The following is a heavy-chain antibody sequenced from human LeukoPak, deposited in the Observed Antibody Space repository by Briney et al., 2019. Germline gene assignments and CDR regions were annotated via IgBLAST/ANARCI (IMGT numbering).Heavy chain of an antibody. D-gene: IGHD2-21*01. V-gene: IGHV5-51*01. CDR3: ARRGYCGGDCYSDY. Sequence: PGESLKISCKGSGYSFATYWIGWVRQMPGKGLEWMGIIYPGDSDTRYSPSFQGQVTISADKSISTAFLEWSSLKASDTAMYYCARRGYCGGDCYSDYWGQGTLVTVSS. CDR2: IYPGDSDT. CDR1: GYSFATYW. J-gene: IGHJ4*02.